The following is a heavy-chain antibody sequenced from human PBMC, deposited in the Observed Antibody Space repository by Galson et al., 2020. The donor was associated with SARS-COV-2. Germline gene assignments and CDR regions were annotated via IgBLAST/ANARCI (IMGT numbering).Heavy chain of an antibody. J-gene: IGHJ4*02. Sequence: SETLSLTCTVSGGSINSYYWSWIRQPPGKGLEWIGYIYYSGSTNYKPSLKSRVTISVDTSKNQFSLKLSSVTAADTAVYYCARGFDYWGQGTLVTVSS. CDR1: GGSINSYY. CDR3: ARGFDY. CDR2: IYYSGST. V-gene: IGHV4-59*01.